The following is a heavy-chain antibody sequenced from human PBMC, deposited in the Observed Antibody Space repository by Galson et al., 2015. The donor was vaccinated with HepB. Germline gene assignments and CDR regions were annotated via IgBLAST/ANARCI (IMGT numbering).Heavy chain of an antibody. CDR1: GGSISSSSYY. D-gene: IGHD3-22*01. CDR3: ARVVHDSSGYYLDY. V-gene: IGHV4-39*07. CDR2: IYYSGST. Sequence: SETLSLTCTVSGGSISSSSYYWGWIRQPPGKGLEWIGSIYYSGSTYYNPSLKSRVTISVDTSKNQFSLKLSSVTAADTAVYYCARVVHDSSGYYLDYWGQGTLVTVSS. J-gene: IGHJ4*02.